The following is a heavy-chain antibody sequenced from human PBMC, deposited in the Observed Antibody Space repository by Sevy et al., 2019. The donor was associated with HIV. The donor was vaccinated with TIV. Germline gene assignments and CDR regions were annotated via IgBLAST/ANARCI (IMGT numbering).Heavy chain of an antibody. CDR3: ARAARILTGWLDNFDY. D-gene: IGHD3-9*01. CDR1: GGSVSSGSYY. CDR2: IYYSGST. V-gene: IGHV4-61*01. J-gene: IGHJ4*02. Sequence: SETLSLTCTVSGGSVSSGSYYWSWIRQPPGKGLEWIGYIYYSGSTNYNPSLKSRVTISVDTSKNQFSLKLSSVTAADTAVYYCARAARILTGWLDNFDYWGQGTLVTVSS.